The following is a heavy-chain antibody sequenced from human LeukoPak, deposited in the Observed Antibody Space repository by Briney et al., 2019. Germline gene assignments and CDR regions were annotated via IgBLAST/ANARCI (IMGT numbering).Heavy chain of an antibody. CDR1: GYTFSEYY. J-gene: IGHJ5*02. V-gene: IGHV1-2*02. CDR3: ARGVGTSWFDP. CDR2: INPKSGGA. Sequence: ASVKVSCKAYGYTFSEYYMHWVRQAPGQGLEWMGWINPKSGGANFAEKFQGRVTMTRDTSIRTVYMELSRVTYDDTAVYYCARGVGTSWFDPWGQGTLVTVSS. D-gene: IGHD2-2*01.